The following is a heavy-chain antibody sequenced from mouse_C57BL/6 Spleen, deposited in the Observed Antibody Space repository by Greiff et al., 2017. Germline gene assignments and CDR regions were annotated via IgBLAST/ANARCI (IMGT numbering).Heavy chain of an antibody. Sequence: EVKLMESGAELVRPGASVKLSCTASGFNIKDYYMHWVKQRPEQGLEWIGRIDPEDGDTEYAPKFQGKATMTADTSSNTAYLQLSSLTSEDTAVYYCTDYGYDLAWFAYWGQGTLVTVSA. CDR2: IDPEDGDT. V-gene: IGHV14-1*01. D-gene: IGHD2-2*01. J-gene: IGHJ3*01. CDR3: TDYGYDLAWFAY. CDR1: GFNIKDYY.